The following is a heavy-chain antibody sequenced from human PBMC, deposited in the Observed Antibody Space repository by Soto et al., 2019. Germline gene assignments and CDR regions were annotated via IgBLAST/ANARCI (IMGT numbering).Heavy chain of an antibody. V-gene: IGHV3-30-3*01. J-gene: IGHJ6*02. CDR2: ISYDGSNK. Sequence: GGSLRLSCAASGFTFSPHAMHWVRQGPGQGLEWVAVISYDGSNKYYADSVKGRFTISRDNSKNTLYLQMNSLRAEDTAVYYCARERNTGYDYSYYYGMDVWGQGTTVTVSS. CDR1: GFTFSPHA. CDR3: ARERNTGYDYSYYYGMDV. D-gene: IGHD5-18*01.